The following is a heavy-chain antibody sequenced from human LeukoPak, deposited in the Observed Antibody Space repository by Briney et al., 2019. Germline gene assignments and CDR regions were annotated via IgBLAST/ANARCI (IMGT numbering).Heavy chain of an antibody. D-gene: IGHD1-26*01. Sequence: SETLSLTCTVSGGSISSYYWSWIRQPPGKGLEWIGYIYYSGSTNYNPSLKSRVTISVDTSKNQFSLKLSSVTAADTAVYYCARGVQWELLSYWGQGTLVTVSS. CDR2: IYYSGST. J-gene: IGHJ4*02. CDR1: GGSISSYY. CDR3: ARGVQWELLSY. V-gene: IGHV4-59*01.